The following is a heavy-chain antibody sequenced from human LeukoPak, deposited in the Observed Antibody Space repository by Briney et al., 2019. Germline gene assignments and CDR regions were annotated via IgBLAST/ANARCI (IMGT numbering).Heavy chain of an antibody. V-gene: IGHV3-21*01. CDR2: IPASGTYS. J-gene: IGHJ5*02. Sequence: GGSLRLSCAASGFTFSSYSMNWVRQAPGKGLEWVSSIPASGTYSHHADSVKGRFTISRDNAKNSLYLQMNSLRVEDTAVYYCTRNWNYARWFDPWGQGTLVTVSS. CDR3: TRNWNYARWFDP. D-gene: IGHD1-7*01. CDR1: GFTFSSYS.